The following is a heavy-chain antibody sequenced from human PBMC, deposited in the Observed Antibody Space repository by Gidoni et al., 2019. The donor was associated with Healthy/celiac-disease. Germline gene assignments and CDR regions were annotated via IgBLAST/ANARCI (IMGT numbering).Heavy chain of an antibody. V-gene: IGHV3-30-3*01. CDR2: ISYDGSNK. Sequence: QVQLVESGGGVVQPGRSLRPSCAASGFTFSSYAMHWVRQAPGKGLEWGGVISYDGSNKDYADSVKGRFTISRDNSKNTLYLQMNSLRAEDTAVYYCARTHSSSRGGFDYWGQGTLVTVSS. CDR3: ARTHSSSRGGFDY. CDR1: GFTFSSYA. D-gene: IGHD6-6*01. J-gene: IGHJ4*02.